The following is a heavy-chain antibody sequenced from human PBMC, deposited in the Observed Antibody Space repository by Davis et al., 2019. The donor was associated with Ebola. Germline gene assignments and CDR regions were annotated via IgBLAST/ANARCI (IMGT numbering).Heavy chain of an antibody. D-gene: IGHD1-1*01. CDR3: ARDGPLGNV. J-gene: IGHJ4*02. V-gene: IGHV3-30*02. CDR2: IQYDASAQ. CDR1: GFTFTNFG. Sequence: GESLKISCAASGFTFTNFGMHWVRQAPGKGLEWVAFIQYDASAQYYADSLKGRFTISRDNSKNMVYLQFNSLRTKDTAVYYCARDGPLGNVWGQGTMVTVSS.